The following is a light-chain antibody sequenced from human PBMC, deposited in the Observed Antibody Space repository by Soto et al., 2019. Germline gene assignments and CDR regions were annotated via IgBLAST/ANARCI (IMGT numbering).Light chain of an antibody. CDR1: QSISSW. V-gene: IGKV1-5*03. J-gene: IGKJ2*01. CDR2: KAS. CDR3: QQYNSFSYT. Sequence: DIQMTQSPSTLSAFVGDRVTITCRASQSISSWLAWYQQKPGKAPKLLIYKASSLESGVPSRFSGRGSGTEFTLTISSLQPDDFATYYCQQYNSFSYTFGQGTKLEIK.